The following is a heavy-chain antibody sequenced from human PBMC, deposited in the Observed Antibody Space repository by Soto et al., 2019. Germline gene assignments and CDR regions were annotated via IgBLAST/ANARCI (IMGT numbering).Heavy chain of an antibody. Sequence: QVQLVESGGGVVQPGRSLRLSCAASGFTFSNYGMHWVRQAPGKGLEWVAVLWYDGSNKYYADSVKGLFIISRDNSKNTLYLQMNSLRAEDTAVYYCARVTEGGWASFDCWGQGTLVTVSS. CDR3: ARVTEGGWASFDC. CDR2: LWYDGSNK. D-gene: IGHD1-26*01. V-gene: IGHV3-33*01. CDR1: GFTFSNYG. J-gene: IGHJ4*02.